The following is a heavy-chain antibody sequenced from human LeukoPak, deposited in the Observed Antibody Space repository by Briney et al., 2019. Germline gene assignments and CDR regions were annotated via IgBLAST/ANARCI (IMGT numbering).Heavy chain of an antibody. CDR3: ARDERGDGYPDY. CDR2: IYYSGST. J-gene: IGHJ4*02. CDR1: GGSISSSSYY. Sequence: SETLSLTCTVSGGSISSSSYYWGWIRQPPGKGLEWIGCIYYSGSTYYNPSLKSRVTISVDTSKNQFSLKLSSVTAADTAVYYCARDERGDGYPDYWGQGTLVTVSS. D-gene: IGHD5-24*01. V-gene: IGHV4-39*07.